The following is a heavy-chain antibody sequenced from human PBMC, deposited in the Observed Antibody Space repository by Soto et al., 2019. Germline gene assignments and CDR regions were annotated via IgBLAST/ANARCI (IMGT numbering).Heavy chain of an antibody. Sequence: GGSLRLSCAASGFTFDDYTMHWVRQAPGKGLEWVSLISWDGGSTYYADSVKGRFTISRDNSKNSLYLQMNSLRTEDTALYYCAKDIVSRNDATRSRITICYGMDVWGQGTTVTVSS. CDR3: AKDIVSRNDATRSRITICYGMDV. CDR1: GFTFDDYT. CDR2: ISWDGGST. V-gene: IGHV3-43*01. D-gene: IGHD3-3*01. J-gene: IGHJ6*02.